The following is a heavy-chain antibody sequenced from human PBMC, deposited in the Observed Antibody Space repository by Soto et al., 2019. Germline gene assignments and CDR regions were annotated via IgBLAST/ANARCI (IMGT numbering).Heavy chain of an antibody. CDR1: GFTFSSYA. J-gene: IGHJ6*02. CDR2: ISYDGSNK. V-gene: IGHV3-30-3*01. CDR3: ARERLRYNWNDFPYGKYGMDV. Sequence: QVQLVESGGGVVQPGKSLSLSCAASGFTFSSYAMHWVRQAPGKGLEWVAVISYDGSNKYYADSVKGRFTISRDNSKKALYLQMVSLRAEDTAVYYAARERLRYNWNDFPYGKYGMDVWGHGTTVTVAS. D-gene: IGHD1-1*01.